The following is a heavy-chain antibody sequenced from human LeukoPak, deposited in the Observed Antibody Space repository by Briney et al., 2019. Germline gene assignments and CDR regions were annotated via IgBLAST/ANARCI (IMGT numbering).Heavy chain of an antibody. CDR1: GFTFSSYG. Sequence: PGGSLRLSCAASGFTFSSYGMHWVRQAPGKGLEWVAVISYDGSNKYYADSVKGRFTISRDNAKNSLYLQMNSLRDEDTAVYYCARGYYYDSSGYYYWGQGTLVTVSS. J-gene: IGHJ4*02. CDR2: ISYDGSNK. V-gene: IGHV3-30*03. D-gene: IGHD3-22*01. CDR3: ARGYYYDSSGYYY.